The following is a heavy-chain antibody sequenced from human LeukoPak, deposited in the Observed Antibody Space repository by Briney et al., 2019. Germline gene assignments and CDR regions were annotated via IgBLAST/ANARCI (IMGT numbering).Heavy chain of an antibody. V-gene: IGHV3-48*01. CDR2: IASSGDGI. Sequence: GGSLRLSCAASGFLFRSYSMNWVRQAPGKGLEWLSYIASSGDGIYYADSVKGRFTISRDNAKNSLYLQMNSLRVEDTAVYYCARGIAVAFYGVDVWGQGTTVTVSS. CDR1: GFLFRSYS. CDR3: ARGIAVAFYGVDV. J-gene: IGHJ6*02. D-gene: IGHD6-19*01.